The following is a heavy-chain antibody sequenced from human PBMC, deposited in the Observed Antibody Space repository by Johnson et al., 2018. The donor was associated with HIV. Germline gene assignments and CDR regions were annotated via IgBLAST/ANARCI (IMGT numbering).Heavy chain of an antibody. CDR2: VSYDGSNQ. V-gene: IGHV3-30*18. J-gene: IGHJ3*02. CDR3: AKPPSMGADAFDI. D-gene: IGHD3-16*01. CDR1: GFTFDDYG. Sequence: QVQLVESGGGVVRPGGSLRLSCAASGFTFDDYGMSWVRHAPGQGLEWVAFVSYDGSNQYCADSVKGRFTISRDNSNKTVYLQMNSLGPEDTAVYYCAKPPSMGADAFDIWGQGTMVTVSS.